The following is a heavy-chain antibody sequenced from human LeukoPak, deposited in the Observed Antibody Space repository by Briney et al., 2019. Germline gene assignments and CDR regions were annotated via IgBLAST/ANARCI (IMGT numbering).Heavy chain of an antibody. Sequence: SETLSLTCTLSAGSISSSSYYWGWIRQPPGKGLEWIGSIYYSGSTYYNPSLKSRVTISVDTSKNQFSLKLSSVTAADTAVYYCALIAVAGTDFDYWGQGTLVTVSS. V-gene: IGHV4-39*01. CDR1: AGSISSSSYY. J-gene: IGHJ4*02. CDR2: IYYSGST. CDR3: ALIAVAGTDFDY. D-gene: IGHD6-19*01.